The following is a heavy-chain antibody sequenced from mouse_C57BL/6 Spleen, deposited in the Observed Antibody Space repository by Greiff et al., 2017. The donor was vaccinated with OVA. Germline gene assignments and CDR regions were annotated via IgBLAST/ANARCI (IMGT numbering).Heavy chain of an antibody. D-gene: IGHD1-1*01. V-gene: IGHV1-82*01. CDR3: ARGYYGSSYEAY. CDR2: IYPGDGDT. CDR1: GYAFSSSW. Sequence: QVQLQQSGPELVKPGASVKISCKASGYAFSSSWMNWVKQRPGKGLEWIGRIYPGDGDTNYNGKFKGKATLTADKSSSTAYMQLSSLTSEDSAVYFCARGYYGSSYEAYWGQGTTLTVSS. J-gene: IGHJ2*01.